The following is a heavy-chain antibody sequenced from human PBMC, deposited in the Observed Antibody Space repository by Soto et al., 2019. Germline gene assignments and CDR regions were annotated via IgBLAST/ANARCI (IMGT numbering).Heavy chain of an antibody. CDR1: GFTFSSST. Sequence: GGSLRLSCTGSGFTFSSSTMTWVRQGPGKGLEWVSSISSSSSYIYFADSLKGRFTISRDNAKNSLYLQMNSLRAEDTAVYYCARDIGEMSAVWGQGTQVTVSS. D-gene: IGHD3-10*01. V-gene: IGHV3-21*06. CDR2: ISSSSSYI. J-gene: IGHJ4*02. CDR3: ARDIGEMSAV.